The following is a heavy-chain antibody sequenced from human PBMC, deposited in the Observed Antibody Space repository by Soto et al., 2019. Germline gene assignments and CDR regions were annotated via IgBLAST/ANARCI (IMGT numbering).Heavy chain of an antibody. J-gene: IGHJ4*02. CDR2: ISFDGSNK. CDR1: GFTFSIYA. CDR3: ANLIVGPKTADY. V-gene: IGHV3-30*18. D-gene: IGHD1-26*01. Sequence: VQLVESGGGVVQPGRSLRLSCAASGFTFSIYAMHWVRQAPGKGLEWVAVISFDGSNKYYADSVKGRFTISRDNSQNTLYLQMNSLRAEDTAVYYCANLIVGPKTADYWGQGTLVTVSS.